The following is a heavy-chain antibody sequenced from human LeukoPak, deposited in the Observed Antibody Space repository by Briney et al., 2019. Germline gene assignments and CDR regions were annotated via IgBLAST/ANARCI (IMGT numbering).Heavy chain of an antibody. D-gene: IGHD1-7*01. CDR3: ARAHNWKYGTFDY. J-gene: IGHJ4*02. CDR1: GFTFSSYS. CDR2: ISSSSYI. Sequence: GGSLRLSCAASGFTFSSYSMNCVRQAPGKGLELVSCISSSSYIYYADSVRGRFTISRDNAKNSLYLQMNSLRVEDTAVYYCARAHNWKYGTFDYWGQGTLVTVSS. V-gene: IGHV3-21*01.